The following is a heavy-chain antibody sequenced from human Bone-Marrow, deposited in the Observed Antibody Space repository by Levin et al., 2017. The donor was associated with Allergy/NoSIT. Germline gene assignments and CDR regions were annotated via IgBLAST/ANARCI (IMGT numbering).Heavy chain of an antibody. CDR2: IYPGDSDT. D-gene: IGHD3-3*02. Sequence: GGSLRLSCKVSGFSFTSYWIGWVRQMPGKGLEWVGIIYPGDSDTKYSRSFQGQVTISVDKAITTAYLQWSGLKASDTAIYYCTRQLSPSDFDYWGQGTLVTVSS. V-gene: IGHV5-51*01. CDR3: TRQLSPSDFDY. J-gene: IGHJ4*02. CDR1: GFSFTSYW.